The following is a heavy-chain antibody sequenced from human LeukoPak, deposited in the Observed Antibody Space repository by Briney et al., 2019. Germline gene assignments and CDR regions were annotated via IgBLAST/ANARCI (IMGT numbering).Heavy chain of an antibody. CDR2: IYSGGST. D-gene: IGHD2-21*02. CDR3: ASVAARGRYYNYYMDV. V-gene: IGHV3-53*01. Sequence: PGGSLRLSCAASGFTVSSNYMSWVRQAPGKGLEWVSVIYSGGSTYYADSVKGRFTISRDNSKNTLYLQMNSLRAEDTAVYYCASVAARGRYYNYYMDVWSKGTTVTVSS. CDR1: GFTVSSNY. J-gene: IGHJ6*03.